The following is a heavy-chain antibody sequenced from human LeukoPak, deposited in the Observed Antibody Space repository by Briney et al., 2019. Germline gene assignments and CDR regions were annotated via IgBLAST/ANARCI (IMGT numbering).Heavy chain of an antibody. CDR3: ARGCNRYDSSGYHCY. CDR2: IYHIGTT. D-gene: IGHD3-22*01. CDR1: GGSISSYS. Sequence: SETLSLTCTVSGGSISSYSWSWIRQPPGKGLENIGYIYHIGTTNYNPSLKSRVTISLDTSKNQFPLNLSSVTAADTAMYYCARGCNRYDSSGYHCYWGQGTLVTVSS. J-gene: IGHJ4*02. V-gene: IGHV4-59*01.